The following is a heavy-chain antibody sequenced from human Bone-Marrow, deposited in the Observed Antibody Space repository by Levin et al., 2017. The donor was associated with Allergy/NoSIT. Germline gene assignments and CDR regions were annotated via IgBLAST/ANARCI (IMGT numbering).Heavy chain of an antibody. CDR1: GFSFSGSA. V-gene: IGHV3-33*01. J-gene: IGHJ4*02. D-gene: IGHD4/OR15-4a*01. CDR3: ARDRLGANSCLDN. CDR2: IWFDGSKE. Sequence: GESLKISCAGSGFSFSGSAMHWVRQAPGKGLEWVAVIWFDGSKEYYADSVNDRFTISRDNSKNTLYLQMNNLRVEDTAIYYCARDRLGANSCLDNWGQGALVTVSS.